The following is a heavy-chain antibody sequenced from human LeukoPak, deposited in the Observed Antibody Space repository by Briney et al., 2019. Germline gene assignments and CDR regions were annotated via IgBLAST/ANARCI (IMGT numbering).Heavy chain of an antibody. J-gene: IGHJ5*02. D-gene: IGHD5-18*01. V-gene: IGHV1-18*01. Sequence: GASVKVSCKASGYTFTSYGISGVRQAPGQGLEWMGWISAYNGNTNYAQKLQGRVTMTTDTSTRTAYMELRSLRSDDTAVYSCARDITYSYGRPNWCNPWGQGTLVTVSS. CDR3: ARDITYSYGRPNWCNP. CDR2: ISAYNGNT. CDR1: GYTFTSYG.